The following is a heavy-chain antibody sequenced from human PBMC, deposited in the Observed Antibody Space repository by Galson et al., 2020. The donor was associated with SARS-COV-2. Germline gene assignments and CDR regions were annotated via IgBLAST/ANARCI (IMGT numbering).Heavy chain of an antibody. V-gene: IGHV3-33*01. D-gene: IGHD6-19*01. Sequence: GGSLRLSCAASGFTFSSYGMHWVRQAPGKGLEWVAVIWYDGSNKYYADSVKGRFTISRDNSKNTLYLQMNSLRAEDTAVYYCARDVRYSSGWGGAFDIWGQGTMVTVSS. CDR3: ARDVRYSSGWGGAFDI. J-gene: IGHJ3*02. CDR2: IWYDGSNK. CDR1: GFTFSSYG.